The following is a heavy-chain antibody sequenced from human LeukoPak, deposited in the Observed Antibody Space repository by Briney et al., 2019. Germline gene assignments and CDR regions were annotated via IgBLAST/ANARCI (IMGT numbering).Heavy chain of an antibody. CDR2: IYSGGST. D-gene: IGHD6-13*01. Sequence: GGSLRLSCAASGFTVSSNYMSWVRQAPGKGLEWVSVIYSGGSTYYADSVKGRFTISRDNSKNTLYLQMNSLRAEDTAVYYCAKATGIAAASGLDVWGKGTTVTVSS. CDR3: AKATGIAAASGLDV. CDR1: GFTVSSNY. J-gene: IGHJ6*04. V-gene: IGHV3-53*05.